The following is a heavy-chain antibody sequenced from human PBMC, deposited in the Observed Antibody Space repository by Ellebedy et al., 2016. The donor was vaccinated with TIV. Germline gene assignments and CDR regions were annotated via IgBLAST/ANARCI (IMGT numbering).Heavy chain of an antibody. CDR3: AKRDWSGGKHGGIDY. J-gene: IGHJ4*02. CDR1: GFSFNGYG. V-gene: IGHV3-30*18. D-gene: IGHD1-26*01. Sequence: GESLKISCAASGFSFNGYGMHWVRQAPGKGLEWVAGILNDGSYKYYADSVKGRFTISRDNSKNTLYLQMDSLRAEDTAVYYCAKRDWSGGKHGGIDYWGQGTLVTVSS. CDR2: ILNDGSYK.